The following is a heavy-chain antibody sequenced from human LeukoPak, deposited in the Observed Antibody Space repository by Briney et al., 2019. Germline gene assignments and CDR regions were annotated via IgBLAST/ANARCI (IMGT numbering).Heavy chain of an antibody. J-gene: IGHJ6*02. CDR2: VRVSDGAR. D-gene: IGHD5-24*01. CDR3: AKEMATIRWHYYGMDV. V-gene: IGHV3-23*01. CDR1: GFPFPTYA. Sequence: GGSLRLSCVASGFPFPTYAMMWVRQAPGKGLEWVSSVRVSDGARFYADSVKGRFTTSRDNAKNTLYLQMNSLRAEDTAVYYCAKEMATIRWHYYGMDVWGQGTTVTVSS.